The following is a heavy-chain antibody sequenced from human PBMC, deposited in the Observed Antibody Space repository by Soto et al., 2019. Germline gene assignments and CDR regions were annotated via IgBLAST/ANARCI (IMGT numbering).Heavy chain of an antibody. Sequence: QITLKESGPTLVKPTQTLPLTCTFPGFSLTTSGVGVGWIRQPPGKALERLALIYWNDDERYTPSLKNRLTITKDPPKNQVVLTMSDVDPADTGTYYCAHRQYGDYSYWGQGTLVTVSS. V-gene: IGHV2-5*01. CDR1: GFSLTTSGVG. CDR2: IYWNDDE. J-gene: IGHJ4*02. CDR3: AHRQYGDYSY. D-gene: IGHD4-17*01.